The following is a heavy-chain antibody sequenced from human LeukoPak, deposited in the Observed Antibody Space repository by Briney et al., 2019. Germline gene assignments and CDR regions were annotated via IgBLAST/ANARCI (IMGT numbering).Heavy chain of an antibody. V-gene: IGHV4-39*01. D-gene: IGHD4-17*01. J-gene: IGHJ2*01. CDR2: IYNSGSI. Sequence: SETLSLTCTVSGVAISSSSHYWGWIRQPPGKGLEWIGSIYNSGSIVYNPSLKSRVAISVDTSRNQFSLKLNSVIASDTAVYYCARNRTVTDWFFDLWGRGTLVTVSS. CDR1: GVAISSSSHY. CDR3: ARNRTVTDWFFDL.